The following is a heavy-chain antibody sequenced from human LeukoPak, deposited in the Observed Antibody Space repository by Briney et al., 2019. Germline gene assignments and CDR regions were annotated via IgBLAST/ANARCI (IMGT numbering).Heavy chain of an antibody. CDR3: AKGEEAFDI. J-gene: IGHJ3*02. V-gene: IGHV3-23*01. Sequence: GGSLRLSCAVSGFTFSSYAMSWVRQAPGKGLDWFSAISGSGGRTYYADSVKGRFTISRDNSKNTLYLQMNSLRAEDTAVYYCAKGEEAFDIWGQGTMVTVSS. CDR1: GFTFSSYA. D-gene: IGHD1-26*01. CDR2: ISGSGGRT.